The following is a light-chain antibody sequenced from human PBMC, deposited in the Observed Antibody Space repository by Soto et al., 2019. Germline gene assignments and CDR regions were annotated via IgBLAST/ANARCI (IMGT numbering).Light chain of an antibody. Sequence: QSALTQPASVSGSPGQSITISCTGTSSDVGGYNYVSWYQQHPGKAPKLMIYDVSNRPSGVSNRFSGSKSGNTASLTISGLQHEDEDDYYYPSYTRSSTLVVFGGGTKLTVL. CDR1: SSDVGGYNY. CDR2: DVS. J-gene: IGLJ2*01. CDR3: PSYTRSSTLVV. V-gene: IGLV2-14*01.